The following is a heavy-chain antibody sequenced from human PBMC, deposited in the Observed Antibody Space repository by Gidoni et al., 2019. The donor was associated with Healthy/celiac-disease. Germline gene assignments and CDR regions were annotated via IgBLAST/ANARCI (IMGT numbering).Heavy chain of an antibody. D-gene: IGHD6-13*01. Sequence: QVQLQQWGAGLLKPSETLSLTCAVYGGSFSGYYGSWIRQPPGKGLEWIGENNHSGSTNYTPSLKSRVTISVDTSKNQFCLKLSSVTAADTAVYYCASKAAAGSHFRWWGQGTLVTVSS. CDR1: GGSFSGYY. V-gene: IGHV4-34*01. CDR2: NNHSGST. J-gene: IGHJ4*02. CDR3: ASKAAAGSHFRW.